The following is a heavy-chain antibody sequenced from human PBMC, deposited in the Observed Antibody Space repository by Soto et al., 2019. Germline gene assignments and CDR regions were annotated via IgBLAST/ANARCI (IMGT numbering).Heavy chain of an antibody. J-gene: IGHJ1*01. D-gene: IGHD2-15*01. CDR1: GYDFTNYG. V-gene: IGHV1-18*01. CDR2: IRGYNGDT. CDR3: ARGDRIPNL. Sequence: QVQLVQSGPEVKTTGASVKVSCKSSGYDFTNYGITWVRQAPGQGLDWVGWIRGYNGDTKYAQKSQGRVTMTSDTSMSTAYMELTSLRSDDTAVYYGARGDRIPNLWGQGTLVTVAS.